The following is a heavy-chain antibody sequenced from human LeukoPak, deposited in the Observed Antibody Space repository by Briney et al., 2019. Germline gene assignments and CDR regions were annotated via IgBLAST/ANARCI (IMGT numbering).Heavy chain of an antibody. J-gene: IGHJ4*02. V-gene: IGHV3-48*03. CDR1: GFSFGTFD. CDR2: ISNSGTTI. CDR3: ARDSRAASYYDFWSGYSGFDY. Sequence: GGSLRLSCAASGFSFGTFDMNWIRQAPGKGLEWVSYISNSGTTIYYADSVKGRFTISRDNAKNSLYLQMNSLRAEDTAVYYCARDSRAASYYDFWSGYSGFDYWGQGTLVTVSS. D-gene: IGHD3-3*01.